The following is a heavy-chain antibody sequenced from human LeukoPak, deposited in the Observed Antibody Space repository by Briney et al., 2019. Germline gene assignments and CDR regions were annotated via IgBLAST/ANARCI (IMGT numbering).Heavy chain of an antibody. V-gene: IGHV3-23*01. CDR2: ISGSGGSK. J-gene: IGHJ4*02. D-gene: IGHD3-3*01. CDR1: GFTFSSYA. Sequence: GGSLRLSCAASGFTFSSYAMNWVRQAPGKGLEWVSTISGSGGSKHYAESVKGRFTISRDNPRNTLYLQMNSLRAEDTAVYYCARGGSSWSALGYFDYWGQGTLVTVSS. CDR3: ARGGSSWSALGYFDY.